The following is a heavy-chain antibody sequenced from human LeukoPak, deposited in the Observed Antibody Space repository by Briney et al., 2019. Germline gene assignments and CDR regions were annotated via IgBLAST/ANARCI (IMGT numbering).Heavy chain of an antibody. V-gene: IGHV4-31*02. Sequence: PSQTLSLTWTVSGGSISSGGYYWSWIRQHPGKGLEWIGYIYYSGSTYYNPSLKSRVTISVDTSKNQFSLKLSSVTAADTAVYYCARERTTPEAVFDYWGQGTLVTVSS. CDR2: IYYSGST. CDR1: GGSISSGGYY. D-gene: IGHD4-11*01. J-gene: IGHJ4*02. CDR3: ARERTTPEAVFDY.